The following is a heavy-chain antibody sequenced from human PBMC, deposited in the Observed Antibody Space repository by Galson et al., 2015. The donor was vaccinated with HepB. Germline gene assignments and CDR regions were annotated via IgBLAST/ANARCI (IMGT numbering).Heavy chain of an antibody. V-gene: IGHV3-30-3*01. J-gene: IGHJ4*02. Sequence: SLRLSCAASGFTFSSYAMHWVRQAPGKGLEWVAVISYDGSNKYYADSVKGRFTISRDNSKNTLYLQMNSLRAEDTAVYYCARERPYCSGGSCYSGQRDFDYWGQGTLVTVSS. D-gene: IGHD2-15*01. CDR2: ISYDGSNK. CDR3: ARERPYCSGGSCYSGQRDFDY. CDR1: GFTFSSYA.